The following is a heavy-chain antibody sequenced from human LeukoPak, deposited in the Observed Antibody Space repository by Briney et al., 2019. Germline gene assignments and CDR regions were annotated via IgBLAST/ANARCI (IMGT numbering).Heavy chain of an antibody. J-gene: IGHJ6*02. D-gene: IGHD6-6*01. Sequence: SVKVSCKASGGTFSSYAISWVRQAPGQGLEWMGGIIPIFGTANYAQKFQGRVTITADESTSTAYMELSSLRSEDTAVYYCASEYSSSSYAQRRRMDVWGQGTTVTVSS. CDR3: ASEYSSSSYAQRRRMDV. V-gene: IGHV1-69*01. CDR1: GGTFSSYA. CDR2: IIPIFGTA.